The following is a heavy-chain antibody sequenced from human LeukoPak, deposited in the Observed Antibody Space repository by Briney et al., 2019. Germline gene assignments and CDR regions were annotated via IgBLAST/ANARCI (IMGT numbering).Heavy chain of an antibody. CDR2: INHSGST. CDR1: GGSFSGYY. CDR3: ARGRYSSSWRKKERWFDP. Sequence: SETLSLTCAVYGGSFSGYYWSWIRQPPGKGLEWIGEINHSGSTNYNPSLKSRVTISVDTSKNQFSLKLSSVTAADTAVYYCARGRYSSSWRKKERWFDPWGQGTLVTVSS. V-gene: IGHV4-34*01. J-gene: IGHJ5*02. D-gene: IGHD6-13*01.